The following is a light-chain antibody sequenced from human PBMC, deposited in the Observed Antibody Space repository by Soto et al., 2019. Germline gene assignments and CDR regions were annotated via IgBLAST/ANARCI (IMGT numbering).Light chain of an antibody. CDR1: QSVSSN. J-gene: IGKJ2*01. CDR2: GAS. Sequence: EIVMTQSPATLSVSPGERATLSCTASQSVSSNLAWYQQKPGQAPRLLIYGASTRATGIPARFSGSGSGTEFTLTINRLEPEDFAVYYCQQYGSSLYTFGQGTKVDIK. V-gene: IGKV3-15*01. CDR3: QQYGSSLYT.